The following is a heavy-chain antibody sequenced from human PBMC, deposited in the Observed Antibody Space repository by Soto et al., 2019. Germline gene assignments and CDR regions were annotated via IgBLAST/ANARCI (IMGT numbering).Heavy chain of an antibody. V-gene: IGHV3-30*18. Sequence: ESGGGVVQPGRSLRLSCAASGFTFSSYGMHWVRQAPGKGLEWVAVISYDGSNKYYADSVKGRFTISRDNSKNTLYLQMNSLRAEDTAVYYCAKDRDCSGGSCYSGPIDCWGQGTLVTVSS. D-gene: IGHD2-15*01. J-gene: IGHJ4*02. CDR3: AKDRDCSGGSCYSGPIDC. CDR1: GFTFSSYG. CDR2: ISYDGSNK.